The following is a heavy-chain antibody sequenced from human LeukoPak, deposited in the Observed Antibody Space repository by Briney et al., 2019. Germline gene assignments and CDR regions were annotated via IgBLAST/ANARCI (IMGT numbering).Heavy chain of an antibody. CDR2: IKTDGSST. Sequence: TGGSLRLSCAASGFTFSSYWMHWVRQAPGKGLVWVSRIKTDGSSTSYADSVKGRSTISRDNAKNTLYLQMNSLRAEDTAVYYCVRDFMYSSSCTGCWGQGTLVTVSS. CDR1: GFTFSSYW. J-gene: IGHJ4*02. D-gene: IGHD6-13*01. V-gene: IGHV3-74*01. CDR3: VRDFMYSSSCTGC.